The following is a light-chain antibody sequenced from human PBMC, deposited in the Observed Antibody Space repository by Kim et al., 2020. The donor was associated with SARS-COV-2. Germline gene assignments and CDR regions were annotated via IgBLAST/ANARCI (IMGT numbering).Light chain of an antibody. CDR1: RSNIGSNI. Sequence: GQRVTISCSGSRSNIGSNIVNWYQQRPGTAPKLLIHTTNERPSGVPDRISGSRSGTSASLAISGLQSDDEADYYCTSWDDSLKGVLFGGGTQLTVL. J-gene: IGLJ2*01. V-gene: IGLV1-44*01. CDR2: TTN. CDR3: TSWDDSLKGVL.